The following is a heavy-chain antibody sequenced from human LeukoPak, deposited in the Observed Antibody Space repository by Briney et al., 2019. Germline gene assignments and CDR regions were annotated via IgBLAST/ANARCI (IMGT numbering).Heavy chain of an antibody. Sequence: GGSLRLSCAASGFTFTNAWMNWVRQAPGKGLEWVGRIKSKAAGGTTDYAAPVEGRFTISRDDSKNRLFLQMNSLKTEDTAVYFCTADLPSLGSRLFDYWGQGTLVTVSS. CDR3: TADLPSLGSRLFDY. V-gene: IGHV3-15*01. D-gene: IGHD3-10*01. CDR1: GFTFTNAW. J-gene: IGHJ4*02. CDR2: IKSKAAGGTT.